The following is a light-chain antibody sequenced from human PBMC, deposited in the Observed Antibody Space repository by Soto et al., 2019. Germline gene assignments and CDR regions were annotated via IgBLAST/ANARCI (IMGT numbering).Light chain of an antibody. V-gene: IGLV1-44*01. Sequence: QPVLTQPPSASGTPGQRVTISCSGSSSNIGSNTVNWYQQLPGTAPKLLIYSNNQRPSGVPDRFTGSKSGTSASLAITGLQSEDEAAFFCASWDDSLNGWVFGGGTKLTVL. CDR2: SNN. CDR3: ASWDDSLNGWV. CDR1: SSNIGSNT. J-gene: IGLJ3*02.